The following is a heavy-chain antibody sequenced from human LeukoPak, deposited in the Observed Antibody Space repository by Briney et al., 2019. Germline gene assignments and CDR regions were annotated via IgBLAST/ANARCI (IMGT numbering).Heavy chain of an antibody. V-gene: IGHV3-53*01. CDR1: GFTVSSNY. D-gene: IGHD5-12*01. CDR3: ARATPGYSGYDWPFDY. Sequence: GGSLRLSCTASGFTVSSNYMSWVRQAPGKGLDWVSVIYSDGGTYYADSVKCRFTISRDNSQNTLFLQMNSLRAEDTAVYYCARATPGYSGYDWPFDYWGQGTLVTVSS. CDR2: IYSDGGT. J-gene: IGHJ4*02.